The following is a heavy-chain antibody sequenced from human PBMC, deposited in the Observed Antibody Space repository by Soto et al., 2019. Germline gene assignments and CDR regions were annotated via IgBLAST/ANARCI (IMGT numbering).Heavy chain of an antibody. D-gene: IGHD2-8*01. J-gene: IGHJ6*02. CDR1: GYSFTDYH. CDR3: ARGDSTDCSNGVCSFFYNHDMDV. CDR2: INPKSGGT. Sequence: GXSVKVSCDASGYSFTDYHIHWVRQAPVQGLEWLGRINPKSGGTSTAQKFQGWVTMTTDTSISTASMELTRLTSDDTAIYYCARGDSTDCSNGVCSFFYNHDMDVWGQGTTVTVSS. V-gene: IGHV1-2*04.